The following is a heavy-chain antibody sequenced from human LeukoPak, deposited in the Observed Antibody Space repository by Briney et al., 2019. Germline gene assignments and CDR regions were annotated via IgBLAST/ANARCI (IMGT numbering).Heavy chain of an antibody. J-gene: IGHJ6*03. V-gene: IGHV1-8*01. CDR1: GYTFTNYD. Sequence: ASVKVSCKASGYTFTNYDINWVRHAPGQGLEWMGGMNPDSGNTGYAQSFQGRVTITTNTSIATAYIELSSLRSDDTAVYYCARALSRPFYCRSNRCYVNGYYYYMDVWGVGTTVTVSS. CDR3: ARALSRPFYCRSNRCYVNGYYYYMDV. CDR2: MNPDSGNT. D-gene: IGHD2-2*01.